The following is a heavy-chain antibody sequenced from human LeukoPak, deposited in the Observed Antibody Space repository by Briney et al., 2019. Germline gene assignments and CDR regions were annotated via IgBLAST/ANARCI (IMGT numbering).Heavy chain of an antibody. D-gene: IGHD4/OR15-4a*01. CDR2: IIPIFGTA. V-gene: IGHV1-69*06. CDR1: GGTFSSYA. J-gene: IGHJ6*03. CDR3: ARGFYGGYYYYYYMDV. Sequence: SVKVSCKASGGTFSSYAISWVRQAPGQGLEWMGGIIPIFGTANYAQKFQGRVTITADKSTSTAYMELSSLKASDTAMYYCARGFYGGYYYYYYMDVWGKGTTVTVSS.